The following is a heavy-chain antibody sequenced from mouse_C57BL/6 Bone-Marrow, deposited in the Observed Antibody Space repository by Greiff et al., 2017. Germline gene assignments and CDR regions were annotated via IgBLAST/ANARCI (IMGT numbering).Heavy chain of an antibody. CDR3: ARGVNGVFDY. J-gene: IGHJ2*01. V-gene: IGHV1-54*01. CDR1: GYAFTNYL. D-gene: IGHD2-2*01. CDR2: INPGCGGT. Sequence: VQLQQSGAELVRPGTSVKVSCKASGYAFTNYLIEWVKQRPGQGLEWIGVINPGCGGTNYNEKFKGKATLTADKSSSTAYMQLSSLTSEDSAVYYCARGVNGVFDYWGQGTTLTVSS.